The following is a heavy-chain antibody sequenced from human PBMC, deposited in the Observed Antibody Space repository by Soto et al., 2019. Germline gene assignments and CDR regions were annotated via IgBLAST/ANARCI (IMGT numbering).Heavy chain of an antibody. CDR2: IYKSATT. Sequence: PSETLSLTCSVSGDSISTVDYFWAWVRQPPGQALEYIGYIYKSATTYYNPSFESRVAISLDTSKSQFSLKVTSLTAADTTVYFCARGRYCLTGRCFPNWFDTWGQGTLVTVSS. D-gene: IGHD2-15*01. CDR1: GDSISTVDYF. V-gene: IGHV4-30-4*01. J-gene: IGHJ5*02. CDR3: ARGRYCLTGRCFPNWFDT.